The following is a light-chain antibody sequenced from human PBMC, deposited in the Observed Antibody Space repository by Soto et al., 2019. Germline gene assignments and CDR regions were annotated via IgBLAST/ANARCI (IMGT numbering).Light chain of an antibody. V-gene: IGKV3-15*01. CDR2: RTS. CDR3: QQYNNRPRAT. Sequence: EIVMTQSPATLSVSPGERATLSCRASQSISSNLAWYQQKPGQAPRLLMFRTSSRATGFPARFSGSGSGTGFNLTISSLQSEDFGVYYCQQYNNRPRATFGGGTKVDIK. CDR1: QSISSN. J-gene: IGKJ4*01.